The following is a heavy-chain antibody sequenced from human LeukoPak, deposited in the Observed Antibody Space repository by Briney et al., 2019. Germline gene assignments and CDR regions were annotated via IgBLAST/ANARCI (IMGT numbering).Heavy chain of an antibody. CDR3: ARATGPSRFSDY. V-gene: IGHV3-30-3*01. J-gene: IGHJ4*02. CDR1: GFTFSSSA. D-gene: IGHD2/OR15-2a*01. CDR2: ISYDGSNK. Sequence: GGSLRLSCAASGFTFSSSAMSWVRQAPGKGLEWVAVISYDGSNKYYADSVKGRFTISRDNSKNTLYLQMNSLRAEDTAVYYCARATGPSRFSDYWGQGTLVTVSS.